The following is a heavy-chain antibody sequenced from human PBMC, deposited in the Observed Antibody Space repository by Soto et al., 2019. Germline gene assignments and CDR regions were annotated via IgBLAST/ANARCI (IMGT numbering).Heavy chain of an antibody. CDR2: ISGSGGST. CDR1: GFTFSSYA. CDR3: AKGSRAERPYYYGMDV. Sequence: GGSLRLSCAASGFTFSSYAMSWVRQAPGKGLEWVSAISGSGGSTYYADSVKGRFTISRDNSKKTLYLQMNSLRAEDTAVYYCAKGSRAERPYYYGMDVWGQGTTVTVSS. D-gene: IGHD1-1*01. V-gene: IGHV3-23*01. J-gene: IGHJ6*02.